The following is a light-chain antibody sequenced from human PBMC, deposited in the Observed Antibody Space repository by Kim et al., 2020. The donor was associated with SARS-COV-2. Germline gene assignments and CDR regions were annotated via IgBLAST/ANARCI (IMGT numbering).Light chain of an antibody. CDR1: SGSIASNY. V-gene: IGLV6-57*03. CDR2: EDN. J-gene: IGLJ2*01. CDR3: QSYDSSIVV. Sequence: GNTVTISSTHSSGSIASNYVQWYQQRPASAPTTVIYEDNQRPSGVPDRFSGSIDSSSNSASLTISGLKTEDEADYYCQSYDSSIVVFGGGTQLTVL.